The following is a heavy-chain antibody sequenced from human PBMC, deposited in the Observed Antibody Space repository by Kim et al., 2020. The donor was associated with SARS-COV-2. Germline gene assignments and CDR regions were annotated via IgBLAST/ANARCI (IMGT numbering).Heavy chain of an antibody. Sequence: SETLSLTCTVSGGSISSYYWSWIRQPPGKGLEWIGYIYYSGSTNYNPSLKSRVTISVDTSKNQFSLKLSSVTAADTAVYYCARDYGSGSYYRDGTSDAFDIWGQGTMVTVSS. V-gene: IGHV4-59*01. CDR2: IYYSGST. D-gene: IGHD3-10*01. CDR1: GGSISSYY. CDR3: ARDYGSGSYYRDGTSDAFDI. J-gene: IGHJ3*02.